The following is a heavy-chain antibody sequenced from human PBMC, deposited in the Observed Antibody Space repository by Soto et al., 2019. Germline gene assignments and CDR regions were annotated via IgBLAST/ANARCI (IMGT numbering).Heavy chain of an antibody. D-gene: IGHD2-21*01. J-gene: IGHJ4*02. CDR1: GFTFSSYA. V-gene: IGHV3-23*01. CDR3: AKLLGHPIVVVIANFDY. CDR2: ITASGGRT. Sequence: GGSLRLSCTASGFTFSSYAMTWVRQAPGRGLEGVSGITASGGRTFYADSVKGRFTISRDNSKNTLYLQMNSLRAEDTAVYYCAKLLGHPIVVVIANFDYWGQGTLITVSS.